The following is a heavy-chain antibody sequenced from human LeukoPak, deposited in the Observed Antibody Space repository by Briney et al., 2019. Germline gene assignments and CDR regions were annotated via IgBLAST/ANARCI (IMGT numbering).Heavy chain of an antibody. J-gene: IGHJ3*02. D-gene: IGHD2-15*01. V-gene: IGHV1-8*01. CDR1: GYTFTSYD. CDR3: ALTAATILGDAFDT. Sequence: ASVKVSCKASGYTFTSYDINWVRQATGHGLEWMGWMNPNSGNTGYAQKFQGRVTMTRNTPISTAYMELSSLRSEDTAVYYCALTAATILGDAFDTWGQGTMVTVSS. CDR2: MNPNSGNT.